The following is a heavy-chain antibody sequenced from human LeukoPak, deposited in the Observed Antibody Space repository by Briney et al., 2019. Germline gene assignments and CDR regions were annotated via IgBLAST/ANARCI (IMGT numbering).Heavy chain of an antibody. CDR1: GYDFTKYW. CDR3: ARSYYDSSGYYSLGVLDI. Sequence: GESLKISCKGSGYDFTKYWIGWVRQMPGKGLEWMGLIYPGDSDIRNSPSFQGQVTISADKSISTAYLQWNSLKASDTAMYYCARSYYDSSGYYSLGVLDIWGQGTVVTVSS. D-gene: IGHD3-22*01. J-gene: IGHJ3*02. V-gene: IGHV5-51*01. CDR2: IYPGDSDI.